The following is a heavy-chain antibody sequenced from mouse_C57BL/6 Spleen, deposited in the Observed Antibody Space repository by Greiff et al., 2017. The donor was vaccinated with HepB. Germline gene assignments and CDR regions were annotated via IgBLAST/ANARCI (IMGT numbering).Heavy chain of an antibody. D-gene: IGHD3-2*02. CDR3: ARPSQSYYFDY. CDR1: GFTFSSYG. CDR2: ISSGGSYT. Sequence: EVMLVESGGDLVKPGGSLKLSCAASGFTFSSYGMSWVRQTPDKRLEWVATISSGGSYTYYPDSVKGRFTISRDNAKNTLYLQMSSLKSEDTAMYYCARPSQSYYFDYWGQGTTLTVSS. V-gene: IGHV5-6*01. J-gene: IGHJ2*01.